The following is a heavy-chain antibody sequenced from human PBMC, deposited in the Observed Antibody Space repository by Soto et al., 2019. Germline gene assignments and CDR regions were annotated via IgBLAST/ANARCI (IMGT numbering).Heavy chain of an antibody. V-gene: IGHV3-33*01. Sequence: QVQLVESGGGVVQPGTSLRLSCAASGFTFNKYGMHWVRQAPGKGLEWMAVIWYDGSKKYYADSVRCRFTISRDNSKNTLSLKMNGLRDEDTAVYYCARDLVQCSGNTCVYYFDYWGQGTLVTVSS. D-gene: IGHD2-15*01. J-gene: IGHJ4*02. CDR2: IWYDGSKK. CDR3: ARDLVQCSGNTCVYYFDY. CDR1: GFTFNKYG.